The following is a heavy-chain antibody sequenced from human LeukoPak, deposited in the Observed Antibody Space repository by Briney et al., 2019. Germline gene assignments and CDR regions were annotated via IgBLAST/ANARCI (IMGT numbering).Heavy chain of an antibody. CDR1: GFTFNTYA. V-gene: IGHV3-23*01. J-gene: IGHJ4*02. CDR2: MSGSGGRT. D-gene: IGHD2-15*01. Sequence: GGSLRLSCAASGFTFNTYAMSSVRQAPGKGLEWVSAMSGSGGRTYYADSVKGRFTISRDNSKNTLYLQMNSLRAEDTAVYYCAKWGCSGGSCYPFDYWGQGTLVTVSS. CDR3: AKWGCSGGSCYPFDY.